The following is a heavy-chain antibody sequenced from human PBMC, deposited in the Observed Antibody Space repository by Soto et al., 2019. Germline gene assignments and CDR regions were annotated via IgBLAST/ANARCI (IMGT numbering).Heavy chain of an antibody. Sequence: GGSLRLSCSTSGFTFSSYWMSWVRQAPGKGLEWVANVKQDGSDRNYVDSVRGRFTISRDNAKSSLYLQMNSLRSDDAAVYFCAREGYGWYFDSWGQGTLVTVSS. CDR1: GFTFSSYW. D-gene: IGHD6-19*01. V-gene: IGHV3-7*01. CDR3: AREGYGWYFDS. J-gene: IGHJ4*02. CDR2: VKQDGSDR.